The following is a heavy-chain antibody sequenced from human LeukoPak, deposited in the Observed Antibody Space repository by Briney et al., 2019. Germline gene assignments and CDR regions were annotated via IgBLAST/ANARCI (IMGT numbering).Heavy chain of an antibody. J-gene: IGHJ4*02. Sequence: SETLSLTCTVSGGSISSYYWSWIRQPPGKGLEWIGYIYYSGSTNYNPSLKSRVTISVETSKNEFSVKLRSVTVADTAVYYCARVTGYRIGDYFDYWGQGTLVTVSS. CDR2: IYYSGST. CDR3: ARVTGYRIGDYFDY. CDR1: GGSISSYY. V-gene: IGHV4-59*01. D-gene: IGHD6-13*01.